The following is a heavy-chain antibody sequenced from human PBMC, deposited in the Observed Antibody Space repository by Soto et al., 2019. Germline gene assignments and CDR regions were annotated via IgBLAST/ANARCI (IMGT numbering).Heavy chain of an antibody. CDR2: IYYSGNP. J-gene: IGHJ4*02. V-gene: IGHV4-30-4*01. D-gene: IGHD5-18*01. Sequence: QVQLQESRPGLVKPSQTLSLTCTVSGGSISSGDYYWSWIRQPPGKGLEWIGYIYYSGNPYYNPSLRSRVTVSVDASRNQCSLTMNAVTAADTAVYYCARTPQYSFHPFGCFDFWGQGSVVTVSS. CDR3: ARTPQYSFHPFGCFDF. CDR1: GGSISSGDYY.